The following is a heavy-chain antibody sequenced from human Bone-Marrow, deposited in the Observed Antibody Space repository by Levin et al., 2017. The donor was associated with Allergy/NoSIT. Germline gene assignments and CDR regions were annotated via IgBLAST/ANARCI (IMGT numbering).Heavy chain of an antibody. Sequence: GGSLRLSCAASGFTFSDHYMDWVRQAPGKGLEWVGRTRDKAHSYTTEYAASVKGRFTISREDSKSSLYLQMNSLKTEDTAVYYCARVISSGGYSFDYWGQGTLVTVSS. V-gene: IGHV3-72*01. CDR2: TRDKAHSYTT. J-gene: IGHJ4*02. D-gene: IGHD3-10*01. CDR3: ARVISSGGYSFDY. CDR1: GFTFSDHY.